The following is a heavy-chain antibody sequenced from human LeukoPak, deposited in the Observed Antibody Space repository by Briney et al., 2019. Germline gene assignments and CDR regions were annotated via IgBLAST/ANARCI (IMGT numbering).Heavy chain of an antibody. CDR2: IYTRGST. V-gene: IGHV4-61*02. CDR3: ARGVGGYCSGGSCYSGPNWFDP. Sequence: SETLSLTCTVSGGSISSGSYYWSWIRQPAGKGLEWIGRIYTRGSTNYNPSLKSRVTISVDTSKNQFSLKLSSVTAADTAVYYCARGVGGYCSGGSCYSGPNWFDPWGQGSLVTVSS. J-gene: IGHJ5*02. D-gene: IGHD2-15*01. CDR1: GGSISSGSYY.